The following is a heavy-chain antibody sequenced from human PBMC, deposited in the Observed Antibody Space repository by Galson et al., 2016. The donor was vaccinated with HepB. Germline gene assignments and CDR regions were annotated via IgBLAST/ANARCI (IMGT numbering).Heavy chain of an antibody. V-gene: IGHV3-33*01. J-gene: IGHJ4*02. D-gene: IGHD3-3*01. CDR3: ARAPETGYDFWSGYADF. CDR1: GFRFSDYG. Sequence: SLRLSCAASGFRFSDYGMHWVRQAPGRGLEWVALVWFDGSKKLYADSVKGRFTISRDNAKNTLFLQLNSLRVEDSAVYYCARAPETGYDFWSGYADFWGQGNLVTVSS. CDR2: VWFDGSKK.